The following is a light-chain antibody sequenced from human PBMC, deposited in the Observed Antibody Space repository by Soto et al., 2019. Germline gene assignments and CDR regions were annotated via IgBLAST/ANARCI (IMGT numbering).Light chain of an antibody. CDR2: AAS. J-gene: IGKJ3*01. CDR3: QHYDSFT. CDR1: QTISSSY. Sequence: EIVLTQSPGTLSLSPGERTTLSCRASQTISSSYLAWYQQKPGQPPRLLIYAASRMATGIPDRFGGSGSGTDFTLTISRLEPEDFAVYYCQHYDSFTFGPGTKVDIK. V-gene: IGKV3-20*01.